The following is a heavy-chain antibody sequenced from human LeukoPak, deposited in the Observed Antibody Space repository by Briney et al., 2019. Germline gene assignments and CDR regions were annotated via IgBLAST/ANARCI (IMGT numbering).Heavy chain of an antibody. V-gene: IGHV3-64*01. D-gene: IGHD5-18*01. CDR3: XXXLSGVTGYSYGRGIDY. CDR1: GFTFSSYA. Sequence: GGSLRLSCAAPGFTFSSYAMHWVRQAPGKGLEYVSAISSNGGSTYYANSVKGRFTISRDNAKNSLYLQMNSLRAEDTAVYYXXXXLSGVTGYSYGRGIDYWGQGTLVTVSS. CDR2: ISSNGGST. J-gene: IGHJ4*02.